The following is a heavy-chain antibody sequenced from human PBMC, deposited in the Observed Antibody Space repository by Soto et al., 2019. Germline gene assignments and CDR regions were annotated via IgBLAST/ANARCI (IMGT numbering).Heavy chain of an antibody. CDR3: ARTLAAAAYYYYYGMDV. Sequence: EVQLVESGGGLVQPGGSLRLSCAASGFTFSSYTMNWVRQAPGKGLEWVSYITSSSSTIYYADSVKGRFTISRDNAKNSLHLQMNSLRDEDTAVYYCARTLAAAAYYYYYGMDVWGQRTTVTVSS. V-gene: IGHV3-48*02. CDR1: GFTFSSYT. CDR2: ITSSSSTI. D-gene: IGHD6-13*01. J-gene: IGHJ6*02.